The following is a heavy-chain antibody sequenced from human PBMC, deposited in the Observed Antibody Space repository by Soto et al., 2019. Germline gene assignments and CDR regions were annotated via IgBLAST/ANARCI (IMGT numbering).Heavy chain of an antibody. Sequence: PGGSLRLSCAASGFTFSDFLMTWVRQAPGKGLEWVAFIKTDGSEEYYVDSVKGRFSISRDNAKNLLFLQMNNLRAEDTAVYYCVRDSGYDVLTGYQHFDYWGQGTLVTVSS. CDR1: GFTFSDFL. V-gene: IGHV3-7*03. CDR3: VRDSGYDVLTGYQHFDY. J-gene: IGHJ4*02. CDR2: IKTDGSEE. D-gene: IGHD3-9*01.